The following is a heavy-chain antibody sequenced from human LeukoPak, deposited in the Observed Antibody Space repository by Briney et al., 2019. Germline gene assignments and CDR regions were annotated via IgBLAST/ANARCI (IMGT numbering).Heavy chain of an antibody. CDR2: INHSGST. D-gene: IGHD2-2*01. CDR1: GGSFNGYY. V-gene: IGHV4-34*01. CDR3: ARGRAVVPAASRGYFDY. Sequence: SETLSLTCAVYGGSFNGYYWSWIRQPPGKGLEWIGEINHSGSTNYNPSPKSRVTISVDTSKNQFSLKLSSVTAADTAVYYCARGRAVVPAASRGYFDYWGQGTLVTVSS. J-gene: IGHJ4*02.